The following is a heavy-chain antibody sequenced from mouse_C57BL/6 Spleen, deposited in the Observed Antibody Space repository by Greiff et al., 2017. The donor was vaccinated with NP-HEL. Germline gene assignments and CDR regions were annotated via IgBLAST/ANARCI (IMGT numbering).Heavy chain of an antibody. CDR2: IDPSDSYT. Sequence: QVQLQQPGAELVRPGTSVKLSCKASGYTFTSYWMHWVKQRPGQGLEWIGVIDPSDSYTNYNQKFKGKATLTVDPSSSTAYMQLSILTSEDSAVYYCARKAYGSPYYFDYWGQGTTLTVSS. CDR1: GYTFTSYW. V-gene: IGHV1-59*01. D-gene: IGHD2-2*01. CDR3: ARKAYGSPYYFDY. J-gene: IGHJ2*01.